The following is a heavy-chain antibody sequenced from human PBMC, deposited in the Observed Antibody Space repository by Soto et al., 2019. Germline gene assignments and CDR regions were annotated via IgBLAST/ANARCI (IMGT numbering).Heavy chain of an antibody. D-gene: IGHD2-2*01. J-gene: IGHJ4*02. CDR3: ARRTTYIIDY. CDR1: GGSISSSSYY. CDR2: IYYSGST. Sequence: SETLSLTCTVSGGSISSSSYYWGWIRQPPGKGLEWIGSIYYSGSTYYNPSLKSRVTISVDTSKNQFSLKLSSVTAADTAVYYCARRTTYIIDYWGQGTLGTVSS. V-gene: IGHV4-39*01.